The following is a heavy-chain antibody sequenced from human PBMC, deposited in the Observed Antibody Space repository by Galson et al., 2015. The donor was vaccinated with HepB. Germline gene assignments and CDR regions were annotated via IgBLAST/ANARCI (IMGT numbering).Heavy chain of an antibody. J-gene: IGHJ4*02. CDR2: ISWDGGST. V-gene: IGHV3-43*01. Sequence: SLRLSCAASGFTFDDYTMHWVRQAPGKGLEWVSLISWDGGSTYYADSVKGRFTISRDNSKNSLYLQMNSLRTEDTALYYCAKGYMRHTVTMVPDDYWGQGTLVTVSS. D-gene: IGHD4-17*01. CDR3: AKGYMRHTVTMVPDDY. CDR1: GFTFDDYT.